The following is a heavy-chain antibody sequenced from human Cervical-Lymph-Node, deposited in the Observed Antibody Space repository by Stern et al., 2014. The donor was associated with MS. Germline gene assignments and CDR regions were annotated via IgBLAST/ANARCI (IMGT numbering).Heavy chain of an antibody. D-gene: IGHD5-18*01. V-gene: IGHV3-9*01. Sequence: EVQLVESGGGLVPPGRSLRLSCAASGFTFDDYAMHWVRQAPGKGLEWVSGISWNSGSIGYADSVKGRFTISRDNAKNSLYLQMNSLRAEDTALYYCAKGDRYSYGSDYWGQGTLVTVSS. CDR3: AKGDRYSYGSDY. J-gene: IGHJ4*02. CDR1: GFTFDDYA. CDR2: ISWNSGSI.